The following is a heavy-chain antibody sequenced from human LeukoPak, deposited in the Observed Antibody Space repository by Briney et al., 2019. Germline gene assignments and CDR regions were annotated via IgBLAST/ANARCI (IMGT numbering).Heavy chain of an antibody. V-gene: IGHV1-2*06. D-gene: IGHD3-10*01. CDR3: ASPMVRGVWGYYYYGMDV. CDR2: INPNSGDT. J-gene: IGHJ6*02. CDR1: GYTFTGYY. Sequence: GASVKVSCKTSGYTFTGYYMHWVRQAPGQGLEWMGRINPNSGDTNYAQKFQGRVTMTGDTSITTAYMELNSLRSDDTAVYYCASPMVRGVWGYYYYGMDVWGQGTTVTVSS.